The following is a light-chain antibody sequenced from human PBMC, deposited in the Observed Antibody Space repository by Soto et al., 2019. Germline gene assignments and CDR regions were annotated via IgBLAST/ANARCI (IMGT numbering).Light chain of an antibody. CDR1: TSNIGNNF. CDR2: DNN. V-gene: IGLV1-51*01. CDR3: ASWERGLSAGV. Sequence: QSVLPQPPSVSAAPGQKVTISCSGSTSNIGNNFVSWYQQLPGTAPKLLIFDNNKRPSGNPDRFSGPKSGTSATLGITGLQTGDEADYYCASWERGLSAGVFGGGTKVTVL. J-gene: IGLJ2*01.